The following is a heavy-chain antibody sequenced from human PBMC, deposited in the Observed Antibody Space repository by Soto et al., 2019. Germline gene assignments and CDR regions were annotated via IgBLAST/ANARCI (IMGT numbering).Heavy chain of an antibody. CDR2: IIPVFATT. J-gene: IGHJ6*02. CDR1: GGTFSTYV. V-gene: IGHV1-69*12. Sequence: QVQLVQSGAEVKKPGSSVKVSCKASGGTFSTYVISWVRQAPGQGLEWMGGIIPVFATTNYAQKFQGRVTITADESMRTGYMELNSLRSEETAVYYCARGRIAGAATDFYYYGMDVWGQGTSVTVSS. CDR3: ARGRIAGAATDFYYYGMDV. D-gene: IGHD1-26*01.